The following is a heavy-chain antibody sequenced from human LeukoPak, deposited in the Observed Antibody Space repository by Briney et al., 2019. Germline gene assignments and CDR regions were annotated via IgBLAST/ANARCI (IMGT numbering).Heavy chain of an antibody. CDR1: GASISSNNW. CDR3: ARNKESNSWYPVFDY. CDR2: IFHGGNT. Sequence: SGTLSLTCDVSGASISSNNWWSWVRQPPGKGLEWIGEIFHGGNTNYNPSLKSRVTISVDKSNNQFSLKLSSVTAADTAVYYCARNKESNSWYPVFDYWGQGTQVTVSS. V-gene: IGHV4-4*02. J-gene: IGHJ4*02. D-gene: IGHD6-13*01.